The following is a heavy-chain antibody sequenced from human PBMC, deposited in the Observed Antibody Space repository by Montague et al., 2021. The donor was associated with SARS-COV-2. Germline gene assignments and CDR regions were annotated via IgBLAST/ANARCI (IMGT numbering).Heavy chain of an antibody. CDR1: GASISSRSYY. CDR3: ATLPSSSTIFGVVQGYYFDD. D-gene: IGHD3-3*01. CDR2: KYYSGST. V-gene: IGHV4-39*01. J-gene: IGHJ4*02. Sequence: SETLSLTCTVSGASISSRSYYWVGIRQPPGKGLEWIGFKYYSGSTYYNPTLKSRVTISVDTSKNQFSPTPSAVTAADTAVYYCATLPSSSTIFGVVQGYYFDDWGQGTLVIVSS.